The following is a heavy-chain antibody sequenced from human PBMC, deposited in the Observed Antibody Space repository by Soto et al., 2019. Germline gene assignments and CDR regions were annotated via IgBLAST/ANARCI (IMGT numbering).Heavy chain of an antibody. V-gene: IGHV4-61*02. D-gene: IGHD6-13*01. CDR1: GGSISSGGCY. CDR3: ARCPSGYSSSWYYFDY. J-gene: IGHJ4*02. Sequence: SETLSLTCTVSGGSISSGGCYWSWIRQPAGKGLEWIGRIYASGSTNYNPSLKSRVTMSVDTSKNQFSLKLSSVTAADTAVYYCARCPSGYSSSWYYFDYWGQGALVTVSS. CDR2: IYASGST.